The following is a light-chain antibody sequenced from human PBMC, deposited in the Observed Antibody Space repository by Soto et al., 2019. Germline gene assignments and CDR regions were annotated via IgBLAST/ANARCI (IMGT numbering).Light chain of an antibody. CDR3: CSYAGSRRGGVV. J-gene: IGLJ2*01. CDR1: SSDVGSYNL. V-gene: IGLV2-23*01. CDR2: EGS. Sequence: QSALTQPASVSGSPGQSITISCTGTSSDVGSYNLVSWYQQHPGKAPKLMIYEGSKRPSGVSNRFSGSKSGNTASLTISGLQAEDEADYYCCSYAGSRRGGVVFGGGTKLTVL.